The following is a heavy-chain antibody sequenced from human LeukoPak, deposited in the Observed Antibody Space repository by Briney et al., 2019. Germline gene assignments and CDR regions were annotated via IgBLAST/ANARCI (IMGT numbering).Heavy chain of an antibody. Sequence: GGSLRLSCAASGFTFSSYAMHWVRQAPGKGLDWVAVISYDGSNEYHADSVEGRFTISGDNSKNTLYLQMNSLRSEDTAVYYCARETQYSSGWSDFDYWGQGTLVTVSS. J-gene: IGHJ4*02. CDR2: ISYDGSNE. CDR3: ARETQYSSGWSDFDY. V-gene: IGHV3-30*04. CDR1: GFTFSSYA. D-gene: IGHD6-19*01.